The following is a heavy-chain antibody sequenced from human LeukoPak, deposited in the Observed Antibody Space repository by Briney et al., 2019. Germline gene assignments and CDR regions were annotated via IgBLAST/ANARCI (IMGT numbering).Heavy chain of an antibody. Sequence: SETLSLTCTVSGGSISSYYWSWIRQPPGKGLEWIGYIYYSGSTNYNPSLKSRVTISVDTSKNQFSLKLSSVTAADTAVYYCARATGSIAGASNYYYYGMDVWGQGTTVTVSS. CDR2: IYYSGST. CDR1: GGSISSYY. CDR3: ARATGSIAGASNYYYYGMDV. J-gene: IGHJ6*02. V-gene: IGHV4-59*01. D-gene: IGHD1-26*01.